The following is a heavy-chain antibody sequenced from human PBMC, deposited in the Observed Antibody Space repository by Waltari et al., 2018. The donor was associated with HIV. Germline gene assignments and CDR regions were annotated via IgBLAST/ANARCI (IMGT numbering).Heavy chain of an antibody. CDR3: ARSLWFGDSRWFDP. V-gene: IGHV4-4*07. CDR2: IYSSGRT. CDR1: GGSSSRDS. J-gene: IGHJ5*02. Sequence: QVQLQASGPGLVRPSETLPLTCTVSGGSSSRDSWSWLRQPAGKGLEWIGHIYSSGRTNYNPSLKSRVTMSVDTYNYHFSLRLNSVTAADTAVYYCARSLWFGDSRWFDPWGQGTLVTVSS. D-gene: IGHD3-10*01.